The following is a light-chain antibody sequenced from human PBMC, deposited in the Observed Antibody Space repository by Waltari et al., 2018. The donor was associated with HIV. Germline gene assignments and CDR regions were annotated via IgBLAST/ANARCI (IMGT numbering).Light chain of an antibody. CDR3: QQYGSSRRWT. V-gene: IGKV3-20*01. CDR1: QSVRSSN. CDR2: GAS. Sequence: EIVVTQSPGTLSLSPGERATLSFRASQSVRSSNLAWYQQKPGQAPRLLIYGASNRATGIPDRFSGSGSGTDFTLTISRLEPEEFAVYYCQQYGSSRRWTFGQGTKVEIK. J-gene: IGKJ1*01.